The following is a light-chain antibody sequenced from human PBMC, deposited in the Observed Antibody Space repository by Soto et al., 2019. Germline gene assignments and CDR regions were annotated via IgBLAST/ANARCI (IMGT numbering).Light chain of an antibody. V-gene: IGLV2-23*01. Sequence: QSVLTKPASVSGSPGQSITISCTGTSSDVGSYNLVSWYQQHPGKAPKLMIYEGSKRPSGVSSRLSGSKSGNTASLTIPGLQADDEAEYYSCSHAGSSTCSVVFGGGTK. CDR1: SSDVGSYNL. CDR2: EGS. J-gene: IGLJ2*01. CDR3: CSHAGSSTCSVV.